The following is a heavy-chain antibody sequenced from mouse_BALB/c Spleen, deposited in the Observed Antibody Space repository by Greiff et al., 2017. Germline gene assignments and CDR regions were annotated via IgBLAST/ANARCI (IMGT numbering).Heavy chain of an antibody. CDR2: ISSGGST. CDR3: ARHGKGAMDY. V-gene: IGHV5-6-5*01. Sequence: EVQVVESGGGLVKPGGSLKLSCAASGFTFSSYAMSWVRQTPEKRLEWVASISSGGSTYYPDSVKGRFTISRDNARNILYLQMSSLRSEDTAMYYCARHGKGAMDYWGQGTSVTVSS. CDR1: GFTFSSYA. J-gene: IGHJ4*01. D-gene: IGHD2-1*01.